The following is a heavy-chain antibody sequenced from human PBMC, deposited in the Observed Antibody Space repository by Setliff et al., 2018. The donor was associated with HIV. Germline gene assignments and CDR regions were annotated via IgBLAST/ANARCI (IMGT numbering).Heavy chain of an antibody. CDR3: VVYFGGNGGRGL. V-gene: IGHV4-59*11. D-gene: IGHD2-15*01. J-gene: IGHJ4*02. Sequence: SETLSLTCTVSDDSTSSHHCSWIRQPPGRGLEWIGTTPYSGSTNYNPSLRSRVTISLDTSTNQFSLRLNSVTAADTAHYFCVVYFGGNGGRGLWGQGTLVTVSS. CDR1: DDSTSSHH. CDR2: TPYSGST.